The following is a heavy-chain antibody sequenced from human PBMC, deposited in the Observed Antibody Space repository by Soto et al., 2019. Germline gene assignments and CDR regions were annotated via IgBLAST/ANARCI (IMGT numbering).Heavy chain of an antibody. CDR3: ARVGDVSGYYRNFDF. CDR2: IYYTGNT. Sequence: SGTLAITRTFSGGSLRSYYWGWIRQPPGKGLEWIGDIYYTGNTNYNPSLKSRVTISVDTSKNQFSLKLSAVTAADTAVYYCARVGDVSGYYRNFDFWGQGTLVTVSS. V-gene: IGHV4-59*01. D-gene: IGHD3-22*01. CDR1: GGSLRSYY. J-gene: IGHJ4*02.